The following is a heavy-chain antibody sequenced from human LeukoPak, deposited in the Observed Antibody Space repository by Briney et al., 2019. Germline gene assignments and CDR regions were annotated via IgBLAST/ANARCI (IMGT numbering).Heavy chain of an antibody. D-gene: IGHD1-7*01. CDR3: VRVGNYREFDY. Sequence: GGSLRLSCAASGFTFRNYALHWVRQAPGKGLEYVSAISSNGDATFYANSVKGRFTISRDNSKNTLYLQMGSLRAEDMAVYYCVRVGNYREFDYWGQGTLVTVSA. CDR1: GFTFRNYA. V-gene: IGHV3-64*01. J-gene: IGHJ4*02. CDR2: ISSNGDAT.